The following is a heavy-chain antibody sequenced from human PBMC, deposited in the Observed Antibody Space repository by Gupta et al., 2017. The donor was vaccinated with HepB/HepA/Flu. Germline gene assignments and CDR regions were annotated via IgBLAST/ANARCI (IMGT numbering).Heavy chain of an antibody. J-gene: IGHJ4*02. CDR3: ARDMGQPPYFDY. CDR1: GYTFTTYA. D-gene: IGHD1-14*01. V-gene: IGHV1-18*01. CDR2: ISPHNGNT. Sequence: QVQLVQSGAEVKKPGASVKVSCEASGYTFTTYAISWVRQAPGQGLEWMGWISPHNGNTNYEQKLQGRVTVTTDTSTSTAYVELRSLTSDDTAVYYCARDMGQPPYFDYWGQGTLVTVSS.